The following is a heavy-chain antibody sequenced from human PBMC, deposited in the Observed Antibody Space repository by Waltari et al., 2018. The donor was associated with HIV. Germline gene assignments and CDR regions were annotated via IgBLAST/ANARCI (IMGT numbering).Heavy chain of an antibody. V-gene: IGHV1-69*01. D-gene: IGHD3-3*01. J-gene: IGHJ6*02. CDR2: VIPIFGSP. CDR3: ATGEGRNFGVVREYYHYGMDV. CDR1: GGSFSNYA. Sequence: QVQIVQSGAEVKKPGSSVKVSCEASGGSFSNYAVSWVRQVPGQGLEWLGGVIPIFGSPDYSQKFHGRLTIVADESINTAYMELSSLTSEDTAVYYCATGEGRNFGVVREYYHYGMDVWGQGTTVTVSS.